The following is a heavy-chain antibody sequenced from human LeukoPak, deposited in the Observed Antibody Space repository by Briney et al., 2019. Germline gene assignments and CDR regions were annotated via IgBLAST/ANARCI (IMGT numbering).Heavy chain of an antibody. CDR2: INAGNSNT. Sequence: ASVKVSCKASGYTFTSYAMHWVRQAPGQRLEWMGWINAGNSNTKYSQKFQGRVTITRDTSASTAYMELSSLRSEDTAVYYCARSRGYSYGNDYWGQGTLVTVSS. V-gene: IGHV1-3*01. D-gene: IGHD5-18*01. CDR1: GYTFTSYA. J-gene: IGHJ4*02. CDR3: ARSRGYSYGNDY.